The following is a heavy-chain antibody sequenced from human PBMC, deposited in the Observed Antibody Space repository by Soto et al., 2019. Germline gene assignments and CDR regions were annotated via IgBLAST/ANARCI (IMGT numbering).Heavy chain of an antibody. CDR3: ASGAPNVGYSSSYGMDV. CDR2: LIPIFGTA. Sequence: SVKVSCKASGGTFSSYAISWVRQAPGQGLEWMGGLIPIFGTANYAQKFQGRVTITADESTSTAYMELSSLRSEDTAVYYCASGAPNVGYSSSYGMDVWGQGTTVTVSS. V-gene: IGHV1-69*13. J-gene: IGHJ6*02. D-gene: IGHD6-13*01. CDR1: GGTFSSYA.